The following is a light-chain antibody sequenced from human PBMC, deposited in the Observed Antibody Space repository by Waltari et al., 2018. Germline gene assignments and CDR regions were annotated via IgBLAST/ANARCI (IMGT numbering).Light chain of an antibody. CDR3: QQYYGTPLT. CDR1: QSVLYSSNNNNY. Sequence: DIVMTQSPDSLPVSLGERATINCKSSQSVLYSSNNNNYLAWYQQRPGQPPKLLIYWASTRESGVPDRVSGSGSGTDFTLTISSLQAEDVAVYYCQQYYGTPLTFGGGTKVEIK. J-gene: IGKJ4*01. V-gene: IGKV4-1*01. CDR2: WAS.